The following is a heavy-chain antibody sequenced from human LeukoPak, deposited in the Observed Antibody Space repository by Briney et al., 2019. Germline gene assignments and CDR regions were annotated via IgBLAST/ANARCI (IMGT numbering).Heavy chain of an antibody. Sequence: ASVKVSCKASGGTFSSYAISWVRQAPGQGLEWMGRIIPILGIANYAQKFQGRVTITADKSTSTAYMELSSLRSEDTAVYYCARTMVRGGYSSEFDPWGQGTLVTVSS. J-gene: IGHJ5*02. CDR1: GGTFSSYA. CDR3: ARTMVRGGYSSEFDP. V-gene: IGHV1-69*04. D-gene: IGHD3-10*01. CDR2: IIPILGIA.